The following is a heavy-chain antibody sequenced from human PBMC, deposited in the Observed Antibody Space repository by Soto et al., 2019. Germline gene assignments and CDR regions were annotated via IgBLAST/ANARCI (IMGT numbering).Heavy chain of an antibody. CDR3: TSALAARTSYYYYYGMDV. V-gene: IGHV3-73*01. CDR1: GFTFSGSA. CDR2: IRSKANSYAT. Sequence: GSLRLSFAASGFTFSGSAMHWVRQASGKGLEWVGRIRSKANSYATAYAASVKGRFTISRDDSKNTAYLQMNSLKTEDTAVYSCTSALAARTSYYYYYGMDVWGQGTTVTVSS. D-gene: IGHD6-6*01. J-gene: IGHJ6*02.